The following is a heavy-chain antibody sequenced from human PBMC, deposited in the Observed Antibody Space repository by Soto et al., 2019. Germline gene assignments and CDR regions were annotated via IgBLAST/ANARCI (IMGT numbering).Heavy chain of an antibody. CDR1: GFTFSSSP. CDR3: ARNIPFGSGSYLQN. CDR2: ISGSGAGT. Sequence: GGSLRLSCTVSGFTFSSSPMTWVRQAPGKGLEWVSAISGSGAGTYYADSVKGRFTISRDNSKNTLYLQMNSLRADDTALYYCARNIPFGSGSYLQNWGQGTLVTVSS. V-gene: IGHV3-23*01. J-gene: IGHJ1*01. D-gene: IGHD3-10*01.